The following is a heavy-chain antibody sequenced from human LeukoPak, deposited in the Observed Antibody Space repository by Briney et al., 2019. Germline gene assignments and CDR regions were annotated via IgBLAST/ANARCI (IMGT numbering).Heavy chain of an antibody. CDR3: ATLDLPPSTAAVAP. CDR1: GYTLSELS. D-gene: IGHD6-13*01. V-gene: IGHV1-24*01. CDR2: FVLEDGER. Sequence: ASVKVSCKVSGYTLSELSIHRVRQGPGNGLEWMAGFVLEDGERIYAQKFRGRVRVTEDTSTDTAYMELSSLRSEDTAVYYCATLDLPPSTAAVAPWGQGTLVTVSS. J-gene: IGHJ5*02.